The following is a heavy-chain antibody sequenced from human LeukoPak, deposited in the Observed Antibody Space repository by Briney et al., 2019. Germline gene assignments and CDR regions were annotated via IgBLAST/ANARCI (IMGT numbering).Heavy chain of an antibody. V-gene: IGHV4-39*07. Sequence: SETLSLTCTVSGGSISSSSDYWGWIRQPPGKGLEWIGSIYYSGSTYYNPSLKSRVTISVDTSKNQFSLKLSSVTAADTAVYYCASNQYYDILTAGAFDIWGQGTMVTVSS. D-gene: IGHD3-9*01. CDR3: ASNQYYDILTAGAFDI. CDR1: GGSISSSSDY. CDR2: IYYSGST. J-gene: IGHJ3*02.